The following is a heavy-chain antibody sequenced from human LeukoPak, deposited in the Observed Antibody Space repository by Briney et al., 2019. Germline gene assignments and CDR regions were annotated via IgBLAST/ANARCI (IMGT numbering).Heavy chain of an antibody. CDR3: ARSKDGFNADY. CDR2: IYYSEST. Sequence: SESLSLTCSVSAGSIGNYYWNWIRQPPWKGLEWIGYIYYSESTNYNPSLKSRATISVDTSKNQFSLKVSSVTAADTAVYYCARSKDGFNADYWGQGILVTVSS. D-gene: IGHD5-24*01. J-gene: IGHJ4*02. CDR1: AGSIGNYY. V-gene: IGHV4-59*01.